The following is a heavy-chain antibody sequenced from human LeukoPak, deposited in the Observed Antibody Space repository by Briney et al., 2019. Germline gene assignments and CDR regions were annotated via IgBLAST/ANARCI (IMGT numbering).Heavy chain of an antibody. V-gene: IGHV4-59*01. D-gene: IGHD6-19*01. J-gene: IGHJ6*03. CDR2: IYYSGST. Sequence: SETLSLTCTVSGGSISSYYRSWIRQPPGKGLEWIGYIYYSGSTNYNPSLKSRVTISVDTSKNQFSLKLSSVTAADTAVYYCARRLNYYYYMDVWGKGTTVTVSS. CDR1: GGSISSYY. CDR3: ARRLNYYYYMDV.